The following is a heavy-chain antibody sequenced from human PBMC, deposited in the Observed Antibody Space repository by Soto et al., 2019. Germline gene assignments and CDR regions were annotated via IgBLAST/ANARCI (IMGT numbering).Heavy chain of an antibody. D-gene: IGHD3-10*01. CDR3: ARCLSGSGSFVSSFDP. V-gene: IGHV4-31*03. Sequence: QVQLQESGPGLVKPSQTLSLICSVSGASIGSGVYYWSWIRRLPGKGLEWIGYVYYSGSTYSNPSLTSRVAISVDTSRNQFSLRLSSVTAADTAVYHCARCLSGSGSFVSSFDPWGQGTLVTVSS. CDR1: GASIGSGVYY. CDR2: VYYSGST. J-gene: IGHJ5*02.